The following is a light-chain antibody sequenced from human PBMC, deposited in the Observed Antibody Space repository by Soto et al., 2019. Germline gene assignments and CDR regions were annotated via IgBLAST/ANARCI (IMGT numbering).Light chain of an antibody. V-gene: IGKV4-1*01. J-gene: IGKJ1*01. Sequence: DIVLTQSPASLAVSLGEGATISCKSSQNVLYSSNMKNYLAWFQQKPGQPPKLLIYWASARESRVPDRFSGGGSGTDFTLTISSLQAEDVAVYYCQQYYVTPWTFGQGTKVEVK. CDR1: QNVLYSSNMKNY. CDR2: WAS. CDR3: QQYYVTPWT.